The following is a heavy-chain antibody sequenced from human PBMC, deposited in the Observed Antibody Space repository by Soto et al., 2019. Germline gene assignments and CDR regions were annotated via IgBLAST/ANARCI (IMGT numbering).Heavy chain of an antibody. V-gene: IGHV1-18*01. J-gene: IGHJ6*02. CDR1: GYTFTNYG. Sequence: QVLVVQSGDEVKKPGASVKVSCKASGYTFTNYGFSWVRQAPGQGLEWMGWISGYNGNTKYAEKFQGRVTMTTDTSKSTAHMELRSLRSDDTAVYYCAREGQAPYYYYGMDVWGQGTAVTVSS. CDR2: ISGYNGNT. CDR3: AREGQAPYYYYGMDV.